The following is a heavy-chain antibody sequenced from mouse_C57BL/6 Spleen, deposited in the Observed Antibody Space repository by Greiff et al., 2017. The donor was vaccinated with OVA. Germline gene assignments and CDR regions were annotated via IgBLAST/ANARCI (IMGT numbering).Heavy chain of an antibody. D-gene: IGHD1-1*01. CDR2: IDPSDSET. CDR3: ARGHYYGSSTDWYFDV. J-gene: IGHJ1*03. Sequence: QVQLQQPGAELVRPGSSVKLSCKASGYTFTSYWMHWVKQRPIQGLEWIGNIDPSDSETHYNQKFKDKATLTVDKSSSTAYMQLSSLTSEDSAVYYCARGHYYGSSTDWYFDVWGTGTTVTVSS. CDR1: GYTFTSYW. V-gene: IGHV1-52*01.